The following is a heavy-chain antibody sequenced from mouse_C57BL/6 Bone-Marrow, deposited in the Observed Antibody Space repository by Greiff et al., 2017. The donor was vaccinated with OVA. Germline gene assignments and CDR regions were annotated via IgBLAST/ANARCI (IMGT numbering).Heavy chain of an antibody. V-gene: IGHV5-4*03. CDR3: ARGDYDVGAMDY. Sequence: EVMLVESGGGLVKPGGSLKLSCAASGFTFSSYAMSWVRQTPEKRLEWVATISDGGSYTYYPDNVKGRFTISRDNAKNNLYLQMSHLKSEDTAMYYCARGDYDVGAMDYWGQGTSVTVSS. D-gene: IGHD2-4*01. CDR2: ISDGGSYT. J-gene: IGHJ4*01. CDR1: GFTFSSYA.